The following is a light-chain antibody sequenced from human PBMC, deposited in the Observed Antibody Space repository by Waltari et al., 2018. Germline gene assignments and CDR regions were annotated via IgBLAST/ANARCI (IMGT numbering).Light chain of an antibody. CDR1: SSDVGGYNY. CDR2: EVS. Sequence: QSALTQPASVSGSPGQSITISCTGTSSDVGGYNYVSWYQQHPGKAPKLMIYEVSNRPSGVSNRFSGSKSGNTASLTISGLQAEDEADIYCSSYTSSSTLLGGGTKLTVL. CDR3: SSYTSSSTL. V-gene: IGLV2-14*01. J-gene: IGLJ2*01.